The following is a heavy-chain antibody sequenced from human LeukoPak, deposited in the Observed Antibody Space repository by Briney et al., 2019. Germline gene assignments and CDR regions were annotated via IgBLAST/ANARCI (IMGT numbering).Heavy chain of an antibody. J-gene: IGHJ4*02. V-gene: IGHV4-59*08. CDR2: IYYSGST. D-gene: IGHD6-19*01. CDR1: GGSISSYY. Sequence: SETLSLTCTVSGGSISSYYWSWIRQPPGKGLEWIGYIYYSGSTNYNPSLKSRVTIPVDTSKNQFSLKLSSVTAADTAVYYCARRHSSGWDYDYWGQGTLVTVSS. CDR3: ARRHSSGWDYDY.